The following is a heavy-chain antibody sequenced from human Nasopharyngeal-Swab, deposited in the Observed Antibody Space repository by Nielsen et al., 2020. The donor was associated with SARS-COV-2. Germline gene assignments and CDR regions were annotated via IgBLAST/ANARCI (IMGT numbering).Heavy chain of an antibody. Sequence: GESLKISCAASGFTFNDYYMNWIRQAPGKGLEWLSFISLGGNTIYYADSVKGRFFISRDNAKKSLYLQMNSLRVEDTAIYYCARQNSGWTDAFDIWGQGTMVTVSS. CDR1: GFTFNDYY. CDR2: ISLGGNTI. J-gene: IGHJ3*02. V-gene: IGHV3-11*01. CDR3: ARQNSGWTDAFDI. D-gene: IGHD6-19*01.